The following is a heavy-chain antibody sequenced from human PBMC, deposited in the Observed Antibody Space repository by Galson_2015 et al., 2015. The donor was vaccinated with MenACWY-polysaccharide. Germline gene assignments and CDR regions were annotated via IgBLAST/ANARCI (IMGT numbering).Heavy chain of an antibody. CDR1: EFTFSSYA. V-gene: IGHV3-30-3*01. D-gene: IGHD3-22*01. CDR3: ARDYCDRTICYGMDV. J-gene: IGHJ6*02. Sequence: SLRLSCAASEFTFSSYAMHWVRQAPGKGLEWVAVTSYDGTNKYYADSVKGRFTISRDNSKNTQYLQMNSLRAEDTALYYCARDYCDRTICYGMDVRGQGTTLTVSS. CDR2: TSYDGTNK.